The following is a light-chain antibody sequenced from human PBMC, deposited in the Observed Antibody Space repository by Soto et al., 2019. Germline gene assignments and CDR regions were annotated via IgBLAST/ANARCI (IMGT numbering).Light chain of an antibody. V-gene: IGLV2-11*01. CDR1: SSDVGGYNY. J-gene: IGLJ2*01. CDR2: DVS. Sequence: QSVLTQPRSVSGSPGQSVTISCTGTSSDVGGYNYVSWYQQHPGKAPKLMIYDVSKRPSGVPDRFSGSKSGNTASLTISGLQAEDEADYYCSSYTSSNTLEVFGSGTQLTVL. CDR3: SSYTSSNTLEV.